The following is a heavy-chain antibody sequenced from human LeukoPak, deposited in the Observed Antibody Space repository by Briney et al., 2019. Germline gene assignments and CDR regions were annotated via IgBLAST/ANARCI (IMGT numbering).Heavy chain of an antibody. D-gene: IGHD6-6*01. CDR3: ASRPYSSSSFVWFDP. J-gene: IGHJ5*02. Sequence: SETLSLTCTVSGGSVSSSSYCWGWIRQPPGKGLEWIGNIYYSGSTYYNPSLKSRVTISIDTSKNQFSLKLSSVTAADTAVYFCASRPYSSSSFVWFDPWGQGTLVTVSS. CDR2: IYYSGST. V-gene: IGHV4-39*07. CDR1: GGSVSSSSYC.